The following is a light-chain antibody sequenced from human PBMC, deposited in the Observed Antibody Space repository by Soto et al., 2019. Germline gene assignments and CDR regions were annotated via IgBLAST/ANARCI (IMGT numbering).Light chain of an antibody. V-gene: IGKV1-27*01. J-gene: IGKJ1*01. Sequence: DLQMTQSPSSLSASVGDRVTITCRASQGISNYLAWYQQKPGKVPKLLIYAASTLQSGVPSRFSGSGSGTDFTLTISSLQPEDVATYYCQKYISAPEWTFGQGTKVEIK. CDR3: QKYISAPEWT. CDR1: QGISNY. CDR2: AAS.